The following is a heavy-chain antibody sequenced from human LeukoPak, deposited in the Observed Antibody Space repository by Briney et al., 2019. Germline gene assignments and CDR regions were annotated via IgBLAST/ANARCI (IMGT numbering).Heavy chain of an antibody. CDR3: ARGWELLNFDY. V-gene: IGHV4-59*01. CDR2: IYYSGST. Sequence: SQSLSLTCPVYGGSISSYYWSWIRPPPGKGLEWIGYIYYSGSTNYNTSLKSRVTIPVETSKTQLSLMLSSVAAADTAVYYCARGWELLNFDYWGQGTLVTVSS. J-gene: IGHJ4*02. D-gene: IGHD1-26*01. CDR1: GGSISSYY.